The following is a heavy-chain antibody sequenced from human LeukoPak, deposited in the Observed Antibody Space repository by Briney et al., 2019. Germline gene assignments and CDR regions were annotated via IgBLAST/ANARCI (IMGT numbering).Heavy chain of an antibody. CDR1: GGSISSSSYC. Sequence: SETLSLTCTVSGGSISSSSYCWGWIRQPPGKGLEWIGSIYYSGSTYYNPSLKSRVTISVDTSKNQFSLKLSAVTAADTAVYYCASRSPTVTTLGYYYYYMDVWGKGTTVTVSS. CDR3: ASRSPTVTTLGYYYYYMDV. V-gene: IGHV4-39*01. J-gene: IGHJ6*03. CDR2: IYYSGST. D-gene: IGHD4-17*01.